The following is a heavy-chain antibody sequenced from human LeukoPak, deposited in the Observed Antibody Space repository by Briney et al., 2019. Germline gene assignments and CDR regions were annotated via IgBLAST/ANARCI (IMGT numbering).Heavy chain of an antibody. CDR1: AFTFDDYA. Sequence: PGGSLRLSCAASAFTFDDYAMHWVRQAPGKGLEWVSGISWNSGSIVYADSVKGRFTISRDNAKNSLYLQMNSLTTEDTALYYCARSEDYWGQGTLVTVSS. J-gene: IGHJ4*02. CDR3: ARSEDY. CDR2: ISWNSGSI. V-gene: IGHV3-9*01.